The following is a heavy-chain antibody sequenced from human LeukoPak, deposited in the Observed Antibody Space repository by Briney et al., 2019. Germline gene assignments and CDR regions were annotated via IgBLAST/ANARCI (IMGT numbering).Heavy chain of an antibody. CDR1: GFTFSHHN. CDR2: ISSSGNTI. V-gene: IGHV3-48*04. D-gene: IGHD5-18*01. J-gene: IGHJ4*02. CDR3: ARGSMVTGFDY. Sequence: GGSLRLSCAASGFTFSHHNMNWVRQVPGKGLESVSYISSSGNTIYYADSVKGRFTISRDNAKNSLYLQMNSLRAEDTAVYYCARGSMVTGFDYWGQGTLVTVSS.